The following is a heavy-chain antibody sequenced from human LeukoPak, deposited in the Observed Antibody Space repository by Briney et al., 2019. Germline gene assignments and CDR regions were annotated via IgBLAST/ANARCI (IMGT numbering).Heavy chain of an antibody. V-gene: IGHV1-46*01. CDR2: INPSGGST. J-gene: IGHJ4*02. CDR1: GYTFTSYY. CDR3: ARDRPSGSPLGY. Sequence: ASVTVSCKASGYTFTSYYMHWVRQAPGQGREWMGIINPSGGSTSYAQKFQGRVTMTRDMSTSTVYMELSSLRSEDTAVYYCARDRPSGSPLGYWGQGTLVTVSS. D-gene: IGHD1-26*01.